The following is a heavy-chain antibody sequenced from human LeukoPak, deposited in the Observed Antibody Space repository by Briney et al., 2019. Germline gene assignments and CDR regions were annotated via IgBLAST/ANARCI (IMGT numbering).Heavy chain of an antibody. CDR1: GGSITSNSYS. CDR2: LSHAGTN. Sequence: PSETLSLTCTVSGGSITSNSYSWGWVRQPPGKGLQWIVTLSHAGTNYYNPSLKSRVTMPVYKSKKQLSLKLTSVTATDTAVYYCARLRGGVQLWGDWGQGTLVTVSS. CDR3: ARLRGGVQLWGD. J-gene: IGHJ4*02. V-gene: IGHV4-39*01. D-gene: IGHD5-18*01.